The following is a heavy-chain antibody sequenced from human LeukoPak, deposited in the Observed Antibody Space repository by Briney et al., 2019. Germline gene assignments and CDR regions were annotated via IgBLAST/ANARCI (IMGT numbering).Heavy chain of an antibody. D-gene: IGHD3-3*01. CDR3: ARELVGRSGYYLYYYYYYYMDV. CDR1: GGTFSSYA. V-gene: IGHV1-69*01. Sequence: SVKVSCKASGGTFSSYAISWVRQAPGQGLEWMGGIIPIFGTANYAQKFQGRVTITADESTSTAYMELSSLRSEDTAVYYCARELVGRSGYYLYYYYYYYMDVWGKGTTVTVSS. CDR2: IIPIFGTA. J-gene: IGHJ6*03.